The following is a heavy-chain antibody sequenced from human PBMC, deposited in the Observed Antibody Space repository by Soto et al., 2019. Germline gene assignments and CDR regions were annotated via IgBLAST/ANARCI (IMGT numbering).Heavy chain of an antibody. V-gene: IGHV3-53*02. CDR2: TYTGGNS. D-gene: IGHD1-1*01. CDR1: GLSVSDKY. J-gene: IGHJ4*02. Sequence: EVQLVQTGGGLIKPGGSLSLSCAASGLSVSDKYMSWVRQAPGKGLEWVSLTYTGGNSYFADFVKGRFIVSSDISKNTLFLHMNSLAAEETAVYYCAREGYADGLDLWGQGSLVTVSS. CDR3: AREGYADGLDL.